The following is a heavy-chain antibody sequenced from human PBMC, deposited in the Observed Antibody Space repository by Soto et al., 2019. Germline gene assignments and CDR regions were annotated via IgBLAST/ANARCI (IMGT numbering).Heavy chain of an antibody. CDR1: GFTFSSYA. CDR2: ISGSGGST. D-gene: IGHD6-13*01. Sequence: PGVSLRLSCAASGFTFSSYAMSWVRQAPGKGLEWVSAISGSGGSTYYADSVKGRFTISRDNSKNTLYLQMNSLRAEDTAVYYCAKAVTGYSSREEGFDYWGQGALVTVSS. V-gene: IGHV3-23*01. J-gene: IGHJ4*02. CDR3: AKAVTGYSSREEGFDY.